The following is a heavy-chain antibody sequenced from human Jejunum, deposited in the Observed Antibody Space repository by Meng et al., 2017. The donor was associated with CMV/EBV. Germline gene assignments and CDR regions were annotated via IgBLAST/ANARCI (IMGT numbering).Heavy chain of an antibody. V-gene: IGHV3-53*01. J-gene: IGHJ6*02. CDR1: GFPGSSDY. Sequence: SGFPGSSDYMTWVRQAPGKGLEWVSVIYTGGTTHYADSVKGRFTISRDSSKNTLFLQMNSLRAEDTAVYYCARALTGTYYYGMDVWGQGTTVTVSS. CDR3: ARALTGTYYYGMDV. D-gene: IGHD1-20*01. CDR2: IYTGGTT.